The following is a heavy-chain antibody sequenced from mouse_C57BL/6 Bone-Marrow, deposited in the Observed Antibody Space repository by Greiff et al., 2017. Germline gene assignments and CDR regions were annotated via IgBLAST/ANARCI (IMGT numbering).Heavy chain of an antibody. J-gene: IGHJ3*01. V-gene: IGHV1-64*01. CDR1: GYTFTSYW. Sequence: QVQLQQPGAELVKPGASVKLSCKASGYTFTSYWMHWVKQRPGQGLEWIGMIHPNSGSTNYNEKFKSKATLTVDKSSSTAYMQLSSLTSEDSAVYECAREGGYDPWFAYWGQGTLVTVSA. CDR2: IHPNSGST. D-gene: IGHD3-1*01. CDR3: AREGGYDPWFAY.